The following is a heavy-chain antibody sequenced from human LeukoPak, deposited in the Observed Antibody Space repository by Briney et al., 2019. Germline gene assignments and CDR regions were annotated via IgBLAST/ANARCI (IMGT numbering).Heavy chain of an antibody. CDR1: GFTFDDYG. CDR3: AKDSPITMIVVSLISYYDY. Sequence: GGSLRLSCAASGFTFDDYGMSWVRQAPGKGLEWVSAISGSGGSTYYADSVKGRFTISRDNSKNTLYLQMNSLRAEDTAVYYCAKDSPITMIVVSLISYYDYWGQGTLVTVSS. D-gene: IGHD3-22*01. J-gene: IGHJ4*02. CDR2: ISGSGGST. V-gene: IGHV3-23*01.